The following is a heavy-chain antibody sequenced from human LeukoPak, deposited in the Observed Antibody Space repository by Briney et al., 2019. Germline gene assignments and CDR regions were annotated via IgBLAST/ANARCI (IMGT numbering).Heavy chain of an antibody. CDR1: GGSFSGYY. J-gene: IGHJ4*02. V-gene: IGHV4-59*01. CDR2: IYYSGST. CDR3: ARVSSGRSRGFDY. Sequence: KPSETLSLTCAVYGGSFSGYYWSWIRQPPGKGLEWIGYIYYSGSTNYNPSLKSRVTISVDSSKNQFSLKLSSVTAADTAVYYCARVSSGRSRGFDYWAREPWSPSPQ. D-gene: IGHD1-26*01.